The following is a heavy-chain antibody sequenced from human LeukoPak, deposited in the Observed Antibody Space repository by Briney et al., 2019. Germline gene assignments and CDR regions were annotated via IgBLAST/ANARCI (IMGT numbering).Heavy chain of an antibody. Sequence: GGSLRLSCAASGFIFSTYGMHWVRQAPGKGLEWVAIIWYDGNNKCYADSVKGRFTISRDNSKNTLSLQMSSLRAEDTAVYYCARSDGSYFDYWGQGTLVTVSS. CDR1: GFIFSTYG. V-gene: IGHV3-33*01. CDR3: ARSDGSYFDY. D-gene: IGHD5-24*01. J-gene: IGHJ4*02. CDR2: IWYDGNNK.